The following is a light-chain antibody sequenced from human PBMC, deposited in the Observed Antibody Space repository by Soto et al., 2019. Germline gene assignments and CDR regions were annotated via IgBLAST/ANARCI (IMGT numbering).Light chain of an antibody. V-gene: IGKV3-15*01. CDR1: QSVSSN. Sequence: EIVMTQSPATLSVSPGERATLSCRASQSVSSNLAWYQQKPGQAPRLLIYGASTRATGIPARFSGSRSGTECTLTISSLQSEDFAVYYCQQYNNWPPWTFGQGTKVEI. J-gene: IGKJ1*01. CDR3: QQYNNWPPWT. CDR2: GAS.